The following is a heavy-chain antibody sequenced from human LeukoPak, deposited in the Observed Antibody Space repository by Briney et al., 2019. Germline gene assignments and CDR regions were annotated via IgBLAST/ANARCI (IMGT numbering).Heavy chain of an antibody. Sequence: ASVKVSCKASGYTFTSYAMHWVRQAPGQRLECMGWINAGNGNTKYSQEFQGRVTITRDTSASTAYMELSSLRSEDMAVYYCARDGSNSGYPGNWFDPWGQGTLVTVSS. V-gene: IGHV1-3*03. J-gene: IGHJ5*02. CDR3: ARDGSNSGYPGNWFDP. CDR2: INAGNGNT. D-gene: IGHD5-12*01. CDR1: GYTFTSYA.